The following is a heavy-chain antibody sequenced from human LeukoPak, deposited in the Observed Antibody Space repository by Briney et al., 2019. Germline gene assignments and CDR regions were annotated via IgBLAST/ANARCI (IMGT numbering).Heavy chain of an antibody. CDR2: SDPEDGER. D-gene: IGHD5-18*01. CDR3: VTGFTTMAVDYFDY. J-gene: IGHJ4*02. CDR1: GKTLSDLS. Sequence: ASVKVSCKVSGKTLSDLSIHWLRQPPGKGLEWLGGSDPEDGERIYAQMFQGRVTMTEDTSIDTAYMELGSLRSEDTAVYYCVTGFTTMAVDYFDYWGQGTLVTVS. V-gene: IGHV1-24*01.